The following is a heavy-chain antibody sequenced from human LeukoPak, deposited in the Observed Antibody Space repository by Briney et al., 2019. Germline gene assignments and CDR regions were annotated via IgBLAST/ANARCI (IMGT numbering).Heavy chain of an antibody. CDR3: ARERGRGRDSPWFDY. CDR2: IYSDGST. Sequence: GGSLRLSCAASGFIVSGDFMSWVRQAPGKGLEWVSVIYSDGSTYYADSVKGRFTISRDNSENTLDLQMTGLRAEDTAVYYCARERGRGRDSPWFDYWGQGTLVTVSS. CDR1: GFIVSGDF. D-gene: IGHD1-26*01. J-gene: IGHJ4*02. V-gene: IGHV3-53*01.